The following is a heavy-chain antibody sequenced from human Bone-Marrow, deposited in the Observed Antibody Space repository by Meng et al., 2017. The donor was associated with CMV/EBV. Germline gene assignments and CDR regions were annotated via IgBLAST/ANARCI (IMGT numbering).Heavy chain of an antibody. D-gene: IGHD3-9*01. J-gene: IGHJ6*02. Sequence: KVSCKGSGYRFTSYWIGWVRQMPGKGLEWMGIIYPGDSDTRYSPSFQGQVTISADKSISTAYLQWSSLKASDTAMYYCARQGILTGYGHYYYYGMDVWGQGTTVTVSS. CDR1: GYRFTSYW. V-gene: IGHV5-51*01. CDR3: ARQGILTGYGHYYYYGMDV. CDR2: IYPGDSDT.